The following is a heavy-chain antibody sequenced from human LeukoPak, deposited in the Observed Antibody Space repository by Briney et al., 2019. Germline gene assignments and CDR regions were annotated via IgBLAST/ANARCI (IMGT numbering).Heavy chain of an antibody. D-gene: IGHD6-6*01. CDR1: GFTFDDYA. Sequence: GGSLRLSCAASGFTFDDYAMHWVRQAPGKGLEWVSGISWNSGSIGYADSVKGRFTISRDNAKNSLYLQMNSLRVEDTAVYYCSGEDTEYSSSGLGVWGKGTTVTVSS. V-gene: IGHV3-9*01. CDR3: SGEDTEYSSSGLGV. CDR2: ISWNSGSI. J-gene: IGHJ6*04.